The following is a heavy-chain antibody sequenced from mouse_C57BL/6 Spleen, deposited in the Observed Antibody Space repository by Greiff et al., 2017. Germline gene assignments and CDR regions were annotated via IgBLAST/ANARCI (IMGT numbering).Heavy chain of an antibody. CDR1: GYTFTSYW. J-gene: IGHJ3*01. V-gene: IGHV1-59*01. CDR3: ARDYYGSSDWFAY. CDR2: IDPSDSYT. Sequence: QVQLQQPGAELVRPGTSVKLSCKASGYTFTSYWMHWVKQRPGQGLEWIGVIDPSDSYTNYNQKFKGKATLTVDTSSSTAYTQLSSLTSEDSAVYYCARDYYGSSDWFAYWGQGTLVTVSA. D-gene: IGHD1-1*01.